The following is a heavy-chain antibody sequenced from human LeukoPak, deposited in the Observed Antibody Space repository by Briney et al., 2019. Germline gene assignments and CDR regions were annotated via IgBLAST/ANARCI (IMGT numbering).Heavy chain of an antibody. Sequence: PGGSLRLSCAASGFIFNNAWMSWVRQAPGKGLEWVGRIQSNPDGGTIDYAAPVKDRFIISRDDSKNTVYLQMNSLKIEDTAVYYCATRPRRETVAGDGNYWGQGTLVTVSS. CDR2: IQSNPDGGTI. CDR3: ATRPRRETVAGDGNY. V-gene: IGHV3-15*01. CDR1: GFIFNNAW. J-gene: IGHJ4*02. D-gene: IGHD6-19*01.